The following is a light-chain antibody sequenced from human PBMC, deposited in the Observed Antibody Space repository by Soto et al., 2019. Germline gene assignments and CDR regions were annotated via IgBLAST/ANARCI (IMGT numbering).Light chain of an antibody. CDR2: DVS. CDR3: SSYTVSSTSV. V-gene: IGLV2-14*01. J-gene: IGLJ1*01. CDR1: SSDVGGYNY. Sequence: QSALTQPASVSGSPGQSITISCTGTSSDVGGYNYVSWYQQHPGKAPKLMIYDVSNRPSGVSNRFSGSKSGNTASLTISGLQAEDEADYFCSSYTVSSTSVFGTGTKVTVL.